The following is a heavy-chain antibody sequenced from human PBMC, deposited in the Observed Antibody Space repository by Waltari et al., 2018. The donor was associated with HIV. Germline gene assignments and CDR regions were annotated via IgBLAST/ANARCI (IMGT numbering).Heavy chain of an antibody. Sequence: EVQLAESGGGLVQPGGSLRLSCTASGFTFNTFSMDWVRLATGKGLEWISYISSGSGTIYYADSVKGRFTISRDNAKKSLYLQMNSLRDEDTAVYFCARHSTTSTHFFDYWGQGTLVTVSS. CDR1: GFTFNTFS. CDR3: ARHSTTSTHFFDY. J-gene: IGHJ4*02. D-gene: IGHD2-2*01. V-gene: IGHV3-48*02. CDR2: ISSGSGTI.